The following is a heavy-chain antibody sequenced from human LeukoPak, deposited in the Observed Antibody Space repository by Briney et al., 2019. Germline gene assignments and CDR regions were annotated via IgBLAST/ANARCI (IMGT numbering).Heavy chain of an antibody. CDR2: IYYSGST. V-gene: IGHV4-39*07. J-gene: IGHJ4*02. Sequence: PSETLSLTCTVSGGSISSSSYYWGWIRQPPGKGLEWIGSIYYSGSTYYNPSLKSRVTISVDTSKNQFSLKLSSVTAADTAVYYCARFGGRDGYWGQGTLVTVSS. D-gene: IGHD3-10*01. CDR1: GGSISSSSYY. CDR3: ARFGGRDGY.